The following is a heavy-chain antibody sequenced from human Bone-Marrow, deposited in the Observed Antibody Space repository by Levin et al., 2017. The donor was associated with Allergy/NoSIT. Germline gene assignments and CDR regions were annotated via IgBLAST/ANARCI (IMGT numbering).Heavy chain of an antibody. D-gene: IGHD2-15*01. CDR1: GFTFSSYC. V-gene: IGHV3-7*01. CDR3: VREVGYCSAGRCSSFDY. Sequence: ASVKVSCEASGFTFSSYCMSWVRQAPGKGLEWVANIKEDGSEKYYVDSVKGRFTISRDNAKNSLFLQMNSLRAEDTAVYYCVREVGYCSAGRCSSFDYWGQGTLVTVSS. J-gene: IGHJ4*02. CDR2: IKEDGSEK.